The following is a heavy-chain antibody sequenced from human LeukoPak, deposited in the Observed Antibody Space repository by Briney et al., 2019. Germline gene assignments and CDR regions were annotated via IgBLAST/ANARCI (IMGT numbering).Heavy chain of an antibody. Sequence: SQTLSLTCTVSGGSISSYYWSWIRQPPGKGLEWIGYIYYSGSTNYNPSLKSRVTISVDTSKNQFSLKLSSVTAADTAVYYCARGQWLVARNAFDIWGQGTMVTVSS. D-gene: IGHD6-19*01. CDR3: ARGQWLVARNAFDI. V-gene: IGHV4-59*01. CDR2: IYYSGST. CDR1: GGSISSYY. J-gene: IGHJ3*02.